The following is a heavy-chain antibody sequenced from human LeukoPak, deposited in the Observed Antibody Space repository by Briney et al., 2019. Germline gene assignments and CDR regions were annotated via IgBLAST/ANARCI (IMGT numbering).Heavy chain of an antibody. CDR3: AKEGGTYYFDY. D-gene: IGHD1-1*01. J-gene: IGHJ4*02. CDR1: GFTFSNYA. Sequence: GGSLRLSCAASGFTFSNYAMTWVRQAPGKGLECVSVISGSGDATNYADSVKGRFTISRDNSKSTLYLQMNSLRAEDTAVYYCAKEGGTYYFDYWGQGTLVTVSS. V-gene: IGHV3-23*01. CDR2: ISGSGDAT.